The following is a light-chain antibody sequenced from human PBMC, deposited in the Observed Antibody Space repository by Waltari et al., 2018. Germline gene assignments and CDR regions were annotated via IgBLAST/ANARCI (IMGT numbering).Light chain of an antibody. CDR3: SSYTTSSTLV. J-gene: IGLJ1*01. V-gene: IGLV2-14*03. Sequence: QSALTQPASVSGSPGQSITVSCTGTSSDVGGYNFVSWYQQHPGKVPKLIIYDVSNRPSGVSKRFSGSKSGNTASLTISGLQAEDEADYYCSSYTTSSTLVFGTGTEVTVL. CDR2: DVS. CDR1: SSDVGGYNF.